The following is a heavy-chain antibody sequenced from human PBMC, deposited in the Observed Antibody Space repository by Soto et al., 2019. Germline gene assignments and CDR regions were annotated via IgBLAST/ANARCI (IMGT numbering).Heavy chain of an antibody. Sequence: EVQLLESGGGLVQPGGSLRLSCAASGFTFSSYAMSWVRQAPGKGLEWVSAISGSGGSTYYADSVKGRFTISRDNSKNTLYLQMNSLRAEDTAVYYCAKGLWFGELSQYYYYYYGMDVWGQGTTVTVSS. J-gene: IGHJ6*02. D-gene: IGHD3-10*01. CDR2: ISGSGGST. V-gene: IGHV3-23*01. CDR3: AKGLWFGELSQYYYYYYGMDV. CDR1: GFTFSSYA.